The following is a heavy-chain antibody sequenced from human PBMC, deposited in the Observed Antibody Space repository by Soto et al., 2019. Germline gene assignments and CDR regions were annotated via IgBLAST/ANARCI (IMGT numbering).Heavy chain of an antibody. CDR2: IYYSGST. Sequence: SETLSLTCTVSGGSISSGGYYWSWIRQHPGKGLEWIGYIYYSGSTYYNPSLKSRVTISVDTSKNQFSLKLSSVTAADTAVYYCATAQRGGTAYYYYGMDVWGQGTTVTVSS. CDR3: ATAQRGGTAYYYYGMDV. J-gene: IGHJ6*02. V-gene: IGHV4-31*03. D-gene: IGHD3-16*01. CDR1: GGSISSGGYY.